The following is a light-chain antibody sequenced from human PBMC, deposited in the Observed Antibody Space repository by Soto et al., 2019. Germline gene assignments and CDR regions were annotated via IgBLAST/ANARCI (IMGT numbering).Light chain of an antibody. V-gene: IGKV3-11*01. CDR1: QSVSSY. J-gene: IGKJ2*02. CDR2: DVS. Sequence: EVILTQSPATLSLSPGDSATLSCRASQSVSSYLAWYQQKPGQAPRLLIYDVSNRATGIPARFSGSGSGTDFTLTISSLEPEDFAVYFCQQRSEWPLCTFGQGTKVDIK. CDR3: QQRSEWPLCT.